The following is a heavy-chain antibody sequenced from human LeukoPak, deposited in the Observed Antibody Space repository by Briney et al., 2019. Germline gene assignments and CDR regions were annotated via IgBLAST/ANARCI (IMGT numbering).Heavy chain of an antibody. Sequence: PSETLSLTCTVSGGSISSYYWSWIRQPPGKGLEWIGYIYYSGSTNYNPSLRSRVTIAVVTSKNQFSLKLTSVTAADTAVYYCAGAPPLLYSSSSLGAFDIWGQGTMVTVSS. D-gene: IGHD6-13*01. CDR3: AGAPPLLYSSSSLGAFDI. CDR1: GGSISSYY. V-gene: IGHV4-59*01. CDR2: IYYSGST. J-gene: IGHJ3*02.